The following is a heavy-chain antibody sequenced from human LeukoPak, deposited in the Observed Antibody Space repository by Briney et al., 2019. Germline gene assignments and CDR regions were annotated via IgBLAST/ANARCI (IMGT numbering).Heavy chain of an antibody. CDR3: AKVHIVGATRGYFDY. CDR2: ISWNSGAK. CDR1: GFTFADYA. V-gene: IGHV3-9*01. D-gene: IGHD1-26*01. Sequence: GGSLRLSCSASGFTFADYAMDWARQAPGKGLEWLSGISWNSGAKIYADSVKGRFTISRDNAKTSMNLQMDRLRAEDTALDYCAKVHIVGATRGYFDYWGQGTLVTVSS. J-gene: IGHJ4*02.